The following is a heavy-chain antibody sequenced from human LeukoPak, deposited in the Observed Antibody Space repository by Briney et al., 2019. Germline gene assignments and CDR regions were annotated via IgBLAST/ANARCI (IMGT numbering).Heavy chain of an antibody. CDR3: ARGWFNFDF. D-gene: IGHD3-10*01. CDR2: TYFRSKWYN. Sequence: SQTLSLTCAISGDSVSSNSVAWNWIRQSPSRGLEWLGRTYFRSKWYNDYVVSVKSRITINPDTSRNQFSLQLSSVTPEDTAVYYCARGWFNFDFWGQGTPITVSS. V-gene: IGHV6-1*01. CDR1: GDSVSSNSVA. J-gene: IGHJ4*02.